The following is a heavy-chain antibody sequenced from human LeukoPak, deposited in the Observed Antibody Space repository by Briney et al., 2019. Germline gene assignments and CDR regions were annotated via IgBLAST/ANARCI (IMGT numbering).Heavy chain of an antibody. J-gene: IGHJ3*01. V-gene: IGHV3-53*01. Sequence: GGSLTLSCAASGFTVSSNYMSWVRQAPGKGLEWVSVIYSGGSTYYADSVKGRFTISRDNSKKTLYFEMNSLRGEDTAVHYCARGMIGVGALWGQGTMVTVSS. CDR1: GFTVSSNY. CDR3: ARGMIGVGAL. CDR2: IYSGGST. D-gene: IGHD1-26*01.